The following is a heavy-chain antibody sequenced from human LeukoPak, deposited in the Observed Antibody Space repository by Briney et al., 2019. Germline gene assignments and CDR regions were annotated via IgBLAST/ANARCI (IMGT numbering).Heavy chain of an antibody. J-gene: IGHJ3*02. D-gene: IGHD5-18*01. CDR1: GYSFTNYW. V-gene: IGHV5-51*01. CDR3: ARHLDTALTSDGFDI. Sequence: GESLKISCKGSGYSFTNYWIGWVRQMPGKGLEWMVIIYPRDSDTRYSPSFQGLVTISADKSISTAYLQWSSLKASDTAIYYCARHLDTALTSDGFDIWGQGTMVTVSS. CDR2: IYPRDSDT.